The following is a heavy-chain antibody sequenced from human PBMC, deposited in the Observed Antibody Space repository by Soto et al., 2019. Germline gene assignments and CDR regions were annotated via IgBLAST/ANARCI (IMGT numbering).Heavy chain of an antibody. CDR3: TRHEGGAAADRPLDY. J-gene: IGHJ4*02. V-gene: IGHV4-39*01. Sequence: QLRLQESGPGLVKPSETLSLTCTVSGGSIRSSTYYWGWIHQPPGKGLEWIGSIYYSGSTHYNPSLKSRVTMSVDTSTNQFSLKLNSVTAADTAVYYCTRHEGGAAADRPLDYWGQGTLVTVSS. D-gene: IGHD6-13*01. CDR2: IYYSGST. CDR1: GGSIRSSTYY.